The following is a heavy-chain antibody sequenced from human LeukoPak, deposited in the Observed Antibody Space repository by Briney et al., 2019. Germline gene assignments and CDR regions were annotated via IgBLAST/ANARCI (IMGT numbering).Heavy chain of an antibody. CDR1: GGSISSSSYY. CDR3: ARGTVGASEYFDY. V-gene: IGHV4-39*07. D-gene: IGHD1-14*01. Sequence: ASETLSLTCTVSGGSISSSSYYWGWIRQPPGKGLEWIGSIYYSGSTYYNPSLKSRVTISVDTSKNQFSLKLSSVTAADTAVYYCARGTVGASEYFDYWGQGTLVTVSS. CDR2: IYYSGST. J-gene: IGHJ4*02.